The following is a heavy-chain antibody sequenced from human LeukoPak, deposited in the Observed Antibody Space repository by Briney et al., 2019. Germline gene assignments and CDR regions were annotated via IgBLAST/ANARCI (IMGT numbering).Heavy chain of an antibody. Sequence: PSETLSLTCSVSGASISSHYWSWIRQPPGKGLEWIGYIYYSVRTNYNPSLKSRVTISGDTSKNQISLKLASVTAADTAVYYCAREYYASGSNGAFDYWGQGILVTVSS. J-gene: IGHJ4*02. V-gene: IGHV4-59*11. D-gene: IGHD3-10*01. CDR1: GASISSHY. CDR3: AREYYASGSNGAFDY. CDR2: IYYSVRT.